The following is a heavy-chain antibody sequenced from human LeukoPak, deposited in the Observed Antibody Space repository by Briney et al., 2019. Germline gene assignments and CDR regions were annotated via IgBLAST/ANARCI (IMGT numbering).Heavy chain of an antibody. V-gene: IGHV1-69*06. J-gene: IGHJ6*04. CDR1: GGTFSSYA. CDR2: IIPIFGTA. D-gene: IGHD2-2*01. CDR3: ARTHFSSTSCCISSYGMDV. Sequence: ASVKVSCKASGGTFSSYAISWVRQAPGQGLEWMGGIIPIFGTATYAQKFQGRVTITADKSTSTAYMELSSLRSEDTAVYYCARTHFSSTSCCISSYGMDVWGKGTTVTVSS.